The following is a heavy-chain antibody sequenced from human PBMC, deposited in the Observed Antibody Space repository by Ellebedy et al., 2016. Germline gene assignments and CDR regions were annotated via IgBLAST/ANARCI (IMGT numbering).Heavy chain of an antibody. D-gene: IGHD1/OR15-1a*01. J-gene: IGHJ2*01. V-gene: IGHV3-23*01. CDR1: GFTFSSYA. CDR3: ARGPETTWYFDL. Sequence: GESLKISCAASGFTFSSYAMSWVRQAPGKGLERVSAISGSGGSTYYADSVKGRFTISRDNSKNTLYLQMNSLRAEDTAVYYCARGPETTWYFDLWGRGTLVTVSS. CDR2: ISGSGGST.